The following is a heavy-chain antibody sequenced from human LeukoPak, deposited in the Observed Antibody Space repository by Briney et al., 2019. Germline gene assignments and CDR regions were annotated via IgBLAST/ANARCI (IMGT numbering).Heavy chain of an antibody. D-gene: IGHD1/OR15-1a*01. CDR3: TTDLNWNNPGY. V-gene: IGHV3-23*01. Sequence: TGGSLRLSCAASGFTFSSFAMSWVRQAPGEGLEWVSAMSGSGGMTYSADSVKGRFTISRDNSEDTLYLQMNSLKTEDTAVYYCTTDLNWNNPGYWGQGTLVTVSS. J-gene: IGHJ4*02. CDR1: GFTFSSFA. CDR2: MSGSGGMT.